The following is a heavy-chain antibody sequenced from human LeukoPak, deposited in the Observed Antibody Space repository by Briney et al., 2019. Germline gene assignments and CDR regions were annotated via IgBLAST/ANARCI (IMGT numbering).Heavy chain of an antibody. J-gene: IGHJ4*02. D-gene: IGHD1-1*01. V-gene: IGHV3-66*04. CDR1: GVTVSSNY. CDR2: IYSGGSS. CDR3: ARLRGEAGTHLSYDY. Sequence: GGSLRLSCAASGVTVSSNYMTWVRQAPGKGLEWLSVIYSGGSSFYADSVKGRFTNSRDNSKNTLYLQMNSLRVEDTAVYYCARLRGEAGTHLSYDYWGQGTLVTVSS.